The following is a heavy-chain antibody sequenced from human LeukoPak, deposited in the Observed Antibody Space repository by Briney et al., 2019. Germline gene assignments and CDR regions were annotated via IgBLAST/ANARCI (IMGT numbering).Heavy chain of an antibody. J-gene: IGHJ3*02. CDR2: ISGSGGTI. CDR3: ARDQCGGDCYRAFDI. CDR1: GFTFNIYS. V-gene: IGHV3-48*01. Sequence: GGSLRLSCAASGFTFNIYSMNWVRQAPGKGLEWVSSISGSGGTIHYADSVKGRFTISRDNAKNSLYLQMNSLRAEDTAVYYCARDQCGGDCYRAFDIWGQGTRVTVSS. D-gene: IGHD2-21*02.